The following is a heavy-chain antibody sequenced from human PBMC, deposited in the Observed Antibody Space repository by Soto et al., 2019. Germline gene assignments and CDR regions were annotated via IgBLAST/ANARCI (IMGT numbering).Heavy chain of an antibody. CDR1: GFTSSSYW. CDR2: INPDGSAT. Sequence: GSLRLSCAASGFTSSSYWMHWVRQAPGKGLVWVSRINPDGSATNHADSVKGRFTISRDNAKNTLYLQMNSLRAEDTAVFYCGRGGSDSPMAPGYWGQGTLVTVSS. J-gene: IGHJ4*02. CDR3: GRGGSDSPMAPGY. D-gene: IGHD5-18*01. V-gene: IGHV3-74*01.